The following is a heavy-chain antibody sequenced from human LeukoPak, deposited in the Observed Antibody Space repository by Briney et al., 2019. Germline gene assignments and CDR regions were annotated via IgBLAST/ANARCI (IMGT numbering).Heavy chain of an antibody. CDR3: ARLISSAYYYYYMDV. Sequence: SETLSLTCTVPGGSISSSSYYWGWIRQPPGKGLEWIGSIYYSGSTYYNPSLKSRVTISVDTSKNQFSLKLSSVTAADTAVYYCARLISSAYYYYYMDVWGKGTTVTVSS. D-gene: IGHD3-22*01. J-gene: IGHJ6*03. CDR1: GGSISSSSYY. V-gene: IGHV4-39*01. CDR2: IYYSGST.